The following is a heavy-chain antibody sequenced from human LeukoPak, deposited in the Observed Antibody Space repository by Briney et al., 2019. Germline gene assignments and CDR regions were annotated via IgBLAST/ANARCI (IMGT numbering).Heavy chain of an antibody. Sequence: SETLSLTCAVSGGSISSGGYSWSWIRQPPGKGLEWIGYIYHSGSTYYNPSLKSRVTISVDRSKNQFSLKLSSVTAADTAVYYCARGGFLYALDIWGQGTMVTVSS. V-gene: IGHV4-30-2*01. CDR1: GGSISSGGYS. J-gene: IGHJ3*02. CDR3: ARGGFLYALDI. D-gene: IGHD2/OR15-2a*01. CDR2: IYHSGST.